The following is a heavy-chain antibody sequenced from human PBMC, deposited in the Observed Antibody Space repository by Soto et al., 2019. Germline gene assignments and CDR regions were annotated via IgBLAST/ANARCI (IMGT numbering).Heavy chain of an antibody. Sequence: EVQLVESGGGLVQPGGSLRLSCAASGFTFSTFSFNWVRQAPGKGLEWVSHINAGSGAQLYADSVKGRFTISRDNAKNSLYLQMNSLRAEDTAVYYCAREGVQLWSPLDYYGMDVWGQGTTVTVSS. CDR1: GFTFSTFS. CDR3: AREGVQLWSPLDYYGMDV. D-gene: IGHD5-18*01. CDR2: INAGSGAQ. J-gene: IGHJ6*02. V-gene: IGHV3-48*04.